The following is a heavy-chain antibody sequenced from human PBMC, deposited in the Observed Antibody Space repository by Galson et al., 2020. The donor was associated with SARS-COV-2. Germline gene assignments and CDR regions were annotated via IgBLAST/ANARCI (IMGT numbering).Heavy chain of an antibody. V-gene: IGHV3-21*05. CDR1: GFTFGAYN. CDR2: MSNSGSYS. J-gene: IGHJ4*02. D-gene: IGHD4-17*01. Sequence: KIGESLKISCVVPGFTFGAYNMNWVRQAPGKGLEWVSSMSNSGSYSFHADSVKGRFTISRDNAKNSLYLQMNSLRIEDTAVYYCVRDIASRDDGGNDFEYWGQGTLVTVSS. CDR3: VRDIASRDDGGNDFEY.